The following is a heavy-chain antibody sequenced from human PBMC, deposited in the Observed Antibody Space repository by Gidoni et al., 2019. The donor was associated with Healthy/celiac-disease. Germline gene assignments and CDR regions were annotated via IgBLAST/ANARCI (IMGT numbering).Heavy chain of an antibody. CDR3: ARGKVDTAMGYAFDI. D-gene: IGHD5-18*01. J-gene: IGHJ3*02. V-gene: IGHV1-46*01. CDR2: INPRGGST. Sequence: QVQLVQSGAEVKQPGPSVKVSCTASGSTFTSYYMTWVRQAPGQGLEWMGIINPRGGSTSYAQKFKGRVTMTRDKSTSTVYMELSSLRSEDTAVYYCARGKVDTAMGYAFDIWGQGTMVTVSS. CDR1: GSTFTSYY.